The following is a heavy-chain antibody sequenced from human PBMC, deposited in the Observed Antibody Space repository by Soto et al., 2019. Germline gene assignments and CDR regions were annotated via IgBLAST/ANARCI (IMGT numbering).Heavy chain of an antibody. J-gene: IGHJ4*02. CDR3: ARDRQWLAEIFDY. CDR2: ISSSSSYI. V-gene: IGHV3-21*01. Sequence: GGPLRLSCAASGFTFSSYSMNWVRQAPGKGLEWVSSISSSSSYIYYADSVKGRFTISRDNAKNSLYLQMNSLRAEDTAVYYCARDRQWLAEIFDYWGQGTLVTVSS. D-gene: IGHD6-19*01. CDR1: GFTFSSYS.